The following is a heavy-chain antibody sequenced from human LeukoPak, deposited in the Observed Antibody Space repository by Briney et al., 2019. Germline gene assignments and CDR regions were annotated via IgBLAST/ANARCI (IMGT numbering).Heavy chain of an antibody. CDR3: ARDKLIVATIWDTFDY. V-gene: IGHV3-23*01. CDR1: GFTFSSYA. Sequence: GGSLRLSCAASGFTFSSYAMSWVRQAPGKGLEWVSAISGSGGSTYYADSVKGRFTISRDNAKNSLYLQMNSLRAEDTAVYYCARDKLIVATIWDTFDYWGQGTLVTVSS. J-gene: IGHJ4*02. D-gene: IGHD5-12*01. CDR2: ISGSGGST.